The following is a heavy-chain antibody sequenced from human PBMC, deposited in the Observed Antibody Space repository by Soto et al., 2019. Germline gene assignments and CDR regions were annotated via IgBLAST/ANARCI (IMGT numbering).Heavy chain of an antibody. CDR2: INSDGGYT. J-gene: IGHJ4*02. CDR3: AKDSPFDY. Sequence: PGGSLRLSCAASGFTVSGYWMHWVRQAPGKGLTWVSRINSDGGYTSSADSVKGRFTISRDNSRNTLYLQMNSLRAEDTAVYYCAKDSPFDYWGQGTLVTVSS. CDR1: GFTVSGYW. V-gene: IGHV3-74*01.